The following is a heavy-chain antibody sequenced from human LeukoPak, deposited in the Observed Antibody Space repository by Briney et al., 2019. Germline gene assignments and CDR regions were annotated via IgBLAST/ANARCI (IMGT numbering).Heavy chain of an antibody. CDR2: ISSSGSTI. CDR1: GFTFSSYA. Sequence: GGSLRLSCAASGFTFSSYAMSWVRQAPGKGLEWVSYISSSGSTIYYADSVKGRFTISRDNAKNSLYLQMNSLRAEDTAVYYCARGYDILTGYYNYYGMDVWGQGTTVTVSS. CDR3: ARGYDILTGYYNYYGMDV. V-gene: IGHV3-48*04. D-gene: IGHD3-9*01. J-gene: IGHJ6*02.